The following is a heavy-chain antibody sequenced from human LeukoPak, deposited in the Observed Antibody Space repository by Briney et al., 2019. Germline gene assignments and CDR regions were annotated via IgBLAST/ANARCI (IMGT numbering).Heavy chain of an antibody. Sequence: GGSLGLSCAASGFTFNTYAMSWVRQAPGKGLEWVSAVSSFGGTTYYADSAKGRFTISRDNSKNTVYLQMNSLRVEDTALYYWVKHVGSRWSNNRFDPWGQGTLVTVS. J-gene: IGHJ5*02. CDR2: VSSFGGTT. V-gene: IGHV3-23*01. CDR3: VKHVGSRWSNNRFDP. CDR1: GFTFNTYA. D-gene: IGHD6-13*01.